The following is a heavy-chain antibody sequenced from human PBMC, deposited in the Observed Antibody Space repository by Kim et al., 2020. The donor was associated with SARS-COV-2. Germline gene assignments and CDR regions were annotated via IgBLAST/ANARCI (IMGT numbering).Heavy chain of an antibody. J-gene: IGHJ2*01. CDR2: ISSSSSYI. Sequence: GGSLRLSCAASGFTFSSYSMNWVRQAPGKGLEWVSSISSSSSYIYYADSVKGRFTISRDNAKNSLYLQMNSLRAEDTAVYYCATTPAQRWELRDWYFDLWGRGTLVTVSS. D-gene: IGHD1-26*01. V-gene: IGHV3-21*01. CDR3: ATTPAQRWELRDWYFDL. CDR1: GFTFSSYS.